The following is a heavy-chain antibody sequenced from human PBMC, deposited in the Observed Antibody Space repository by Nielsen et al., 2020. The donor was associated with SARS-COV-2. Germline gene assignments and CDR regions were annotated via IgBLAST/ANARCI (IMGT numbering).Heavy chain of an antibody. V-gene: IGHV4-39*01. CDR3: AAGRYGDYGY. J-gene: IGHJ4*02. Sequence: GSLRLSCTVSGGSISSSIYYWGWIRQPPGKGLEWIGSIYYSGSTYYNPSLKSRVTISVDTSKNQFSLKLSSVTAADTAVYYCAAGRYGDYGYWGQGTLVTVSS. CDR2: IYYSGST. CDR1: GGSISSSIYY. D-gene: IGHD4-17*01.